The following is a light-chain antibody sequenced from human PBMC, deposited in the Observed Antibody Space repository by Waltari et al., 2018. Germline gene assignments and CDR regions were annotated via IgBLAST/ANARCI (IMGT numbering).Light chain of an antibody. CDR2: DVS. CDR1: SSLVDDYNF. V-gene: IGLV2-11*01. J-gene: IGLJ3*02. CDR3: FSYASSYTSWV. Sequence: QSALTQPRSVSGSPGQSVTISCTGTSSLVDDYNFNSWYRQHPGEAPKHMIYDVSKRPSGVPGRFSGSKSGNTASLTISGLQAEDEADYYCFSYASSYTSWVFGGGTKLTVL.